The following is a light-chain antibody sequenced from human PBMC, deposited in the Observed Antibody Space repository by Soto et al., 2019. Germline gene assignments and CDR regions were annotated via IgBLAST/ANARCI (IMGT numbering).Light chain of an antibody. Sequence: DIQMTQSPSTLSASVGDRVTITCRASQSINNWLAWYQQKPGKAPKLLIYDASSLKSGVPSRFSGSGSGTEFTLTINNLQPDDFATYYCQKYNSFLYTFGQGTKLEIK. CDR1: QSINNW. CDR3: QKYNSFLYT. J-gene: IGKJ2*01. CDR2: DAS. V-gene: IGKV1-5*01.